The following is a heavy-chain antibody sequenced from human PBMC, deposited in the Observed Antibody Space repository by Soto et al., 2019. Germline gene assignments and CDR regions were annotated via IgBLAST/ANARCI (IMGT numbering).Heavy chain of an antibody. CDR1: GYTFTRYT. CDR3: ARGIATGQLDP. J-gene: IGHJ5*02. Sequence: ASVKVSCKASGYTFTRYTMNGVRQAPGQRLEWMGWINPDNGNTKSSQKFQDRVIITRDTSASTAYMDLSSLRSEDTAVYYCARGIATGQLDPWGQGTLVTVSS. V-gene: IGHV1-3*01. CDR2: INPDNGNT. D-gene: IGHD2-15*01.